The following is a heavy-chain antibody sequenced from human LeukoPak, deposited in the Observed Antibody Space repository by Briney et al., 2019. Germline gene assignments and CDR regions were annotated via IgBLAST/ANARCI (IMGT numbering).Heavy chain of an antibody. CDR1: GFTFSSYS. Sequence: GRSLRLSCAASGFTFSSYSMNWVRQAPGKGLEWVSSISSTSNYIYYTDSVKGRFTISRDNAKNSLYLQMNSLRAEDTAVYYCARLWAGGFDYWGQGTLVTVSS. V-gene: IGHV3-21*01. CDR2: ISSTSNYI. D-gene: IGHD3-10*02. J-gene: IGHJ4*02. CDR3: ARLWAGGFDY.